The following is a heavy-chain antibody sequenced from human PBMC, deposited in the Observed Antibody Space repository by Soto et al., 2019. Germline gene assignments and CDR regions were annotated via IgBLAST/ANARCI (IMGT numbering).Heavy chain of an antibody. CDR3: VRVKAQYGSGSYLYYYGMDV. CDR2: INHSGST. J-gene: IGHJ6*02. D-gene: IGHD3-10*01. Sequence: SETLSLTCAVYGGSFSGYYWSWIRQPPGKGLEWIGEINHSGSTNYNPSLKSRVTISVDTSKNQFSLKLSSVTAADTAVYYCVRVKAQYGSGSYLYYYGMDVWGQGTTVTVSS. CDR1: GGSFSGYY. V-gene: IGHV4-34*01.